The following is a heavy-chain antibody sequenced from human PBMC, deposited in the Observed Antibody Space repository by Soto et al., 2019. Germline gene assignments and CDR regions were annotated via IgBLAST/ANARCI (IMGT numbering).Heavy chain of an antibody. CDR3: ARFRRPRYYYDSSGYGRDAFDI. Sequence: GGSLRLSCAASGFTFSSYSMNWVRQAPGKGLEWVSSISSSSSYIYYADSVKGRFTISRDNAKNSLYLQMNSLRAEDTAVYYCARFRRPRYYYDSSGYGRDAFDIWGQGTMVTISS. D-gene: IGHD3-22*01. CDR2: ISSSSSYI. J-gene: IGHJ3*02. CDR1: GFTFSSYS. V-gene: IGHV3-21*01.